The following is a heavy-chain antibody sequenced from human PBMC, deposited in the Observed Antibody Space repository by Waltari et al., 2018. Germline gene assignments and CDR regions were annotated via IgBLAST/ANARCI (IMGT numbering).Heavy chain of an antibody. Sequence: QLQLQESGPGLVKPSETLSLTCTVSGGSISSSAYYWVWIRQPPGKGLEVIGSICYSGTTVYNPSPNSRVSISVDTSKSQFSLKLSSLTAAETANYYCARQSYYDESCHDWGQGTLVTVSS. CDR2: ICYSGTT. V-gene: IGHV4-39*01. J-gene: IGHJ4*02. CDR1: GGSISSSAYY. CDR3: ARQSYYDESCHD. D-gene: IGHD3-22*01.